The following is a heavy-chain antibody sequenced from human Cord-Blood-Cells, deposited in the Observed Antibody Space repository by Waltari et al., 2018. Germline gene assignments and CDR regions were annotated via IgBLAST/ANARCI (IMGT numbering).Heavy chain of an antibody. CDR3: AKVPYYDSSGDAFDI. Sequence: VRQAPGKGLEWVAVISYDGSNKYYADSVKGRFTISRDNSKNTLYLQMNSLRAEDTAVYYCAKVPYYDSSGDAFDIWGQGTMVTVSS. D-gene: IGHD3-22*01. J-gene: IGHJ3*02. CDR2: ISYDGSNK. V-gene: IGHV3-30*18.